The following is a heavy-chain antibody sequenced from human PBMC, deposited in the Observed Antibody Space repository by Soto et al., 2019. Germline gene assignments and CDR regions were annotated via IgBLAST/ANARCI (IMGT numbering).Heavy chain of an antibody. V-gene: IGHV3-64D*06. J-gene: IGHJ4*02. CDR1: GFTFSSYA. D-gene: IGHD3-22*01. CDR3: VKEGHYYDSSGYYSFDY. Sequence: GGSLRLSCSASGFTFSSYAMHWVRQAPGKGLEYVSAISSNGGSTYYADSVKGRFTISRDNSKNTLYLQMSSLRAEDTAVYYCVKEGHYYDSSGYYSFDYWGQGTLVTVSS. CDR2: ISSNGGST.